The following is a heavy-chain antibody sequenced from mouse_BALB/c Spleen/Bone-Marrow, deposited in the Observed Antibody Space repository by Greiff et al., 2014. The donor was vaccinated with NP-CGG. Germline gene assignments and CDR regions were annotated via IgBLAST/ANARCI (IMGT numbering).Heavy chain of an antibody. D-gene: IGHD1-1*01. CDR3: AIRYYAMDY. CDR2: IISSSGYT. Sequence: QVQLQQSGAELARPGASVKMSCKASGYTFTAYTIHWMKQRPGQGLEWIGYIISSSGYTNYNQKFKDKATLTADKSSSTAYMQLSSLTPEDSAVYYCAIRYYAMDYWGQGTSVTVSS. CDR1: GYTFTAYT. J-gene: IGHJ4*01. V-gene: IGHV1-4*01.